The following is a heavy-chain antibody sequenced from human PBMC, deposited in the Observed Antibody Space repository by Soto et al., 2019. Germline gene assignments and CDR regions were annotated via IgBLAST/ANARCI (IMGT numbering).Heavy chain of an antibody. CDR1: GYTFTSYA. CDR3: ASDLSPTHCSGGSCQKYNWFDP. CDR2: INTNTGNP. J-gene: IGHJ5*02. Sequence: ASVKVSCKASGYTFTSYAMNWVRQAPGQGLEWMGWINTNTGNPTYAQGFTGRFVFSLDTSVSTAYLQICSLKAEDTAVYYCASDLSPTHCSGGSCQKYNWFDPWGQGTLVTVSS. D-gene: IGHD2-15*01. V-gene: IGHV7-4-1*01.